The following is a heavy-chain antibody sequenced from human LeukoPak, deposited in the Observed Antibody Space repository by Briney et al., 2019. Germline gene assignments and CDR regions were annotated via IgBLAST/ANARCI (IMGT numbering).Heavy chain of an antibody. J-gene: IGHJ4*02. D-gene: IGHD5-12*01. V-gene: IGHV3-30*18. CDR1: GYTFTGYY. Sequence: SCKASGYTFTGYYMHWVRQAPGKGLEWVAVTSYDGSTKYYADSVTGRFTVSRDNSENTLYLQMNSLRTEDTAVYYCAKEVVQYYSGWMFDYWGQGILVTVSS. CDR3: AKEVVQYYSGWMFDY. CDR2: TSYDGSTK.